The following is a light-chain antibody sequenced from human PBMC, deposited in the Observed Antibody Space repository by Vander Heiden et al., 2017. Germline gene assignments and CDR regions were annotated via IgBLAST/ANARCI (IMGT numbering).Light chain of an antibody. J-gene: IGKJ4*01. CDR3: QQYNSYPLT. V-gene: IGKV1-5*03. CDR2: KAS. Sequence: DIQITQSPSTLSAPVGDRATITCRASPSISSWLAWYQQKPGKAPKLLIYKASSLESGVPSRFSGSGSGTEFTLTISSLQPDDFATYYCQQYNSYPLTFGGGTKVEIK. CDR1: PSISSW.